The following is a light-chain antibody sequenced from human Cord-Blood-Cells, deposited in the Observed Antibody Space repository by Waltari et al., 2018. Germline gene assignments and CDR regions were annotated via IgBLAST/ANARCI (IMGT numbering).Light chain of an antibody. CDR1: SSAVGGYTH. Sequence: QSALTQPPSASGSPGQSVTISCTGPSSAVGGYTHVSWYQQHPGKAPKLMIYEVSKRPSGVPDRFSGSKSGNTASLTVSGLQAEDEADYYCSSYAGSNNWVFGGGTKLTVL. CDR3: SSYAGSNNWV. J-gene: IGLJ3*02. V-gene: IGLV2-8*01. CDR2: EVS.